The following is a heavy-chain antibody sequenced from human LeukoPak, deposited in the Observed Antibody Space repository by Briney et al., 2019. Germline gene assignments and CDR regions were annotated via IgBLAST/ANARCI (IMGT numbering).Heavy chain of an antibody. Sequence: ASVKVSCKASGYTFTGYYMNWVRQAPGQGLEWMGRINPNTGGTNYAQNFQGSVTTTRDTPITTVYMELSRLRSDDTAVYYCARVGDGLNDGFDIWGQGTMVTVSS. CDR3: ARVGDGLNDGFDI. V-gene: IGHV1-2*06. CDR1: GYTFTGYY. J-gene: IGHJ3*02. CDR2: INPNTGGT. D-gene: IGHD5-24*01.